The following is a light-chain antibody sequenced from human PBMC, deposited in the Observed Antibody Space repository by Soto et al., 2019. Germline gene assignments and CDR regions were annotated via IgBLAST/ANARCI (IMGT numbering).Light chain of an antibody. V-gene: IGLV2-14*01. J-gene: IGLJ1*01. CDR1: SSDVGGYDY. CDR3: CSYVGATTYV. CDR2: EVN. Sequence: QSALTQPASVSGSPGQSVTISCTGTSSDVGGYDYVSWYQQHPGTAPKLILYEVNNRPSGVSNRFSGSKSGNTASLIISGLQTEDEANYYCCSYVGATTYVFGSGTKLTVL.